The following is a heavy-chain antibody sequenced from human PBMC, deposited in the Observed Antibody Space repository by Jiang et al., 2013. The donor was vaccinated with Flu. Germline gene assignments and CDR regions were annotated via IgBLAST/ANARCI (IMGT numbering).Heavy chain of an antibody. D-gene: IGHD2-15*01. Sequence: GLVKPSETLSLTCSVSGDSISNYYWNWIRQPPGKGLEWIAYVYYTGSTNYNPSLKSRVTVSVDTSKNQFSLKVNSVTAADTAVYYCARDACSGANCFLDYWGQGILVT. CDR2: VYYTGST. V-gene: IGHV4-59*01. CDR3: ARDACSGANCFLDY. CDR1: GDSISNYY. J-gene: IGHJ4*02.